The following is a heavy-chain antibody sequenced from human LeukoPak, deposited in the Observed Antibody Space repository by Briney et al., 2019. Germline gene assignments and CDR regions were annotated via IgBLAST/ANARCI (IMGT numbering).Heavy chain of an antibody. Sequence: ASVKVSCKVSGYTLTELSMHWVRQAPGKGLEWMGGFDPEDGETIYAQKFQGRVTMTEDTSTDTAYMELSCLRSEDTAVYYCATTETGGKAFDIWGQGTMVTVSS. CDR1: GYTLTELS. D-gene: IGHD1-14*01. CDR2: FDPEDGET. J-gene: IGHJ3*02. CDR3: ATTETGGKAFDI. V-gene: IGHV1-24*01.